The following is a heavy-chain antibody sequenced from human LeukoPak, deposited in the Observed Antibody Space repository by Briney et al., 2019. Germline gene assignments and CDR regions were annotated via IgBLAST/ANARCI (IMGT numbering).Heavy chain of an antibody. CDR2: ISSSSSYI. J-gene: IGHJ5*02. V-gene: IGHV3-21*01. CDR3: ARGSGNNLFDP. D-gene: IGHD3-10*01. CDR1: GFTFSSYS. Sequence: GGSLRLSCATSGFTFSSYSMNWVRQAPGKGLEWVSSISSSSSYIYYADSVKGRFTISRDNAKNSLYLQMNSLRAEDTAVYYCARGSGNNLFDPWGQGTLVTVSS.